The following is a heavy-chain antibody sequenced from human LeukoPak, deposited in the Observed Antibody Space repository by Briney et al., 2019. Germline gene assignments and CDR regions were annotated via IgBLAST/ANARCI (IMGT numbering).Heavy chain of an antibody. CDR2: INHSGST. CDR1: GGSFSGYY. CDR3: ARGPPTDYYDSSGFYYVFDY. V-gene: IGHV4-34*01. Sequence: NASETLSLTCAVYGGSFSGYYWSWIRQPPGKGLEWIGEINHSGSTNSNPSLKSRVTISVDTSKNQFSLKLSSVTAADTAVYFCARGPPTDYYDSSGFYYVFDYGGQGTLVTVSS. D-gene: IGHD3-22*01. J-gene: IGHJ4*02.